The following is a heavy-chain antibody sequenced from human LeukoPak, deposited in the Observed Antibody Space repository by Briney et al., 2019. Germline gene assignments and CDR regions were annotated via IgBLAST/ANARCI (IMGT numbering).Heavy chain of an antibody. CDR3: ARSPGGPAAMSFDY. Sequence: GGSLRLSCAASGLTFDDYGMSWVRQAPGKGLEWVSGINWNGGSTGYADSVKGRFTISRDNAKNSLYLQMNSLRAEDTALYYCARSPGGPAAMSFDYWGQGTLVTVSS. D-gene: IGHD2-2*01. J-gene: IGHJ4*02. CDR1: GLTFDDYG. CDR2: INWNGGST. V-gene: IGHV3-20*04.